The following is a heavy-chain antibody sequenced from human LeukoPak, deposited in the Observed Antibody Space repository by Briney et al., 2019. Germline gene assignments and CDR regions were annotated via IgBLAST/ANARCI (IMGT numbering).Heavy chain of an antibody. D-gene: IGHD2-2*01. CDR2: TYYRSKWYN. Sequence: SQTLSLTCAISGDSVSSNSAGWNWIRQSPLRGLEWLGRTYYRSKWYNDYAVSVKSRITINPDTSKNQFSLQLSSVTAADTAVYYCARGYCSSTSCYQKGWFDPWGQGTLVTVSS. CDR3: ARGYCSSTSCYQKGWFDP. CDR1: GDSVSSNSAG. J-gene: IGHJ5*02. V-gene: IGHV6-1*01.